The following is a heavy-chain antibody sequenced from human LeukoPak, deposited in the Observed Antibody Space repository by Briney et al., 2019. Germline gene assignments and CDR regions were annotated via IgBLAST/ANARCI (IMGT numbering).Heavy chain of an antibody. CDR1: GFTFSDYW. CDR3: ARDKWADYYDSSGYYSNWFDP. CDR2: ISSSSSTI. V-gene: IGHV3-48*02. D-gene: IGHD3-22*01. J-gene: IGHJ5*02. Sequence: AGGSLRLSCVASGFTFSDYWMNWVRQAPGKGLEWVSYISSSSSTIYYADSVKGRFTIPRDNAKNSLYLQMNSLRDEDTAVYYCARDKWADYYDSSGYYSNWFDPWGQGTLVTVSS.